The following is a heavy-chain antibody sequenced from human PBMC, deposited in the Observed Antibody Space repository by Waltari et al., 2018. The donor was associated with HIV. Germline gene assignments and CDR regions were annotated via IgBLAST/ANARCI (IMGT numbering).Heavy chain of an antibody. CDR3: ARELRFDIVFDY. V-gene: IGHV1-3*04. D-gene: IGHD5-12*01. CDR1: KYTFASHG. J-gene: IGHJ4*02. Sequence: QVQLVQSGAEMRKPGASVKVSCTASKYTFASHGIHWLRQAPGQGLEWMGWINTGDGSTKYSQKFQGRVTITRDTSASTAYMQLSSLRSEDTAIYYCARELRFDIVFDYWGQGTLVTVSS. CDR2: INTGDGST.